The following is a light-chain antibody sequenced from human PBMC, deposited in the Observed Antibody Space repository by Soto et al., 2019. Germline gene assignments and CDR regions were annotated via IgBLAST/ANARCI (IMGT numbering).Light chain of an antibody. V-gene: IGLV1-40*01. CDR1: SSNIGAGYD. CDR3: QSYDSSLSGSEVV. Sequence: QAVVTQPPSVSGAPGQRVTFSCTGSSSNIGAGYDVHWYQQLPGTAPKLLIYGNSNRPSGVPDRFSGSKSGTSASLAITGLQAEDEADYYCQSYDSSLSGSEVVFGGGTKLTVL. CDR2: GNS. J-gene: IGLJ2*01.